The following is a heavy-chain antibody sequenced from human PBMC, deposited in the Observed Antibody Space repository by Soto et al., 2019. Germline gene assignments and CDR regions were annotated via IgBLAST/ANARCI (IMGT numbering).Heavy chain of an antibody. J-gene: IGHJ6*02. CDR2: INPSSGRT. V-gene: IGHV1-46*01. CDR3: ARAVGINHYYYYGMDA. Sequence: QVQLVQSGAEVKKPGASVKVYCKASGYTFASYYMHWVRQAPGQGLEWMGIINPSSGRTSYPQKCQGRVTMTGDTSTSTVYMELSSLRSEDTAVYYCARAVGINHYYYYGMDAWGQGTTVTVSS. CDR1: GYTFASYY. D-gene: IGHD1-26*01.